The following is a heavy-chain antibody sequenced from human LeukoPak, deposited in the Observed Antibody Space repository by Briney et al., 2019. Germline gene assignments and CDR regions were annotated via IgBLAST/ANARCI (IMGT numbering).Heavy chain of an antibody. V-gene: IGHV3-33*01. D-gene: IGHD6-13*01. CDR3: ARDGSSSWYGARRSDY. CDR2: IWYDGRNK. CDR1: GFTFSSSG. J-gene: IGHJ4*02. Sequence: GRSLRLSCAASGFTFSSSGMHWVRQAPGKGLEWVAVIWYDGRNKYHADSVKGRFTITRDNSKNTLYLQMNSLRAEDTAVYYCARDGSSSWYGARRSDYWGQGTLVTVSS.